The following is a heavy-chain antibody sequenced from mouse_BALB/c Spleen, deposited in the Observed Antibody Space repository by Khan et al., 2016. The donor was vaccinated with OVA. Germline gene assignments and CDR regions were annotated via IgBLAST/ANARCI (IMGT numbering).Heavy chain of an antibody. CDR3: ARTARIKY. J-gene: IGHJ2*01. CDR1: GYSITSGYG. V-gene: IGHV3-2*02. D-gene: IGHD1-2*01. CDR2: ISYSGST. Sequence: QQSGPGLVKPSQSLSLTCTVTGYSITSGYGWNWIRQFSGNKLEWMGYISYSGSTNYNPSLKSRISITRDTSKNQFFLQLNSVTTEDTATYYCARTARIKYWGQGTTLTVSS.